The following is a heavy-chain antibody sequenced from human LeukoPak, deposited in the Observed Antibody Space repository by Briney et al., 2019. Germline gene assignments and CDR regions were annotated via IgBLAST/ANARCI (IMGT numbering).Heavy chain of an antibody. Sequence: GGSLRLSCAASGFTFSSYSMNWVRQAPGKGLEWGSSISSSSSYIYYADSVKGRFTISRDNAKNSLYLQMNSLRAEDTAVYYCARRYCSSTSCYFYYYYYMDVWGKGTTVTVSS. J-gene: IGHJ6*03. D-gene: IGHD2-2*01. V-gene: IGHV3-21*01. CDR2: ISSSSSYI. CDR1: GFTFSSYS. CDR3: ARRYCSSTSCYFYYYYYMDV.